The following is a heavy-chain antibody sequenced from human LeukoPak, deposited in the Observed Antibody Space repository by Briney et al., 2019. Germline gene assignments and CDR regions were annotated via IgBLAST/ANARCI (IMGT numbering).Heavy chain of an antibody. D-gene: IGHD3-10*01. J-gene: IGHJ4*02. V-gene: IGHV4-59*08. CDR3: ARLGGNWNSPGRDY. Sequence: PSETLSLTCSVSGGSINGYSWTWLRQPPGMRLEWVGHISYTGTTNYNPSLTTRVAILVDTSKNQFSLKLTSVTAADTGMYFCARLGGNWNSPGRDYWGQGTLVTVSS. CDR1: GGSINGYS. CDR2: ISYTGTT.